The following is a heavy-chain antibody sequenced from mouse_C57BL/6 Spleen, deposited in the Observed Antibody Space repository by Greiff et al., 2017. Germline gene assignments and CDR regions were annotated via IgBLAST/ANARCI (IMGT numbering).Heavy chain of an antibody. CDR1: GYTFTSYT. CDR2: INPSSGYT. V-gene: IGHV1-4*01. CDR3: ARPNRHYVYDGAWFAY. J-gene: IGHJ3*01. Sequence: VQLQQSGAELARPGASVKMSCKASGYTFTSYTMHWVKQRPGQGLEWIGYINPSSGYTKYNQKFKDKATLTADKSSSPAYMQLSSLTSEDSAVYYCARPNRHYVYDGAWFAYWGQGTLVTVSA. D-gene: IGHD2-2*01.